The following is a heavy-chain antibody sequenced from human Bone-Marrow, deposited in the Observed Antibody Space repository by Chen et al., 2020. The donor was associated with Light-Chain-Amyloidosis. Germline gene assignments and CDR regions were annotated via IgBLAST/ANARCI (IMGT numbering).Heavy chain of an antibody. CDR1: GFTFGDYE. CDR2: ITSSGDTT. CDR3: AKRPPYPSIYGMDV. J-gene: IGHJ6*02. D-gene: IGHD1-1*01. V-gene: IGHV3-48*03. Sequence: EVQLVESGGGLVKPGGSLRLSCTASGFTFGDYEMNWVRQAPGKGPEWISYITSSGDTTHYADSVRGRFTISRDNAKNTLFLQMNSLRAEDTAVYYCAKRPPYPSIYGMDVWGQGTTVTVSS.